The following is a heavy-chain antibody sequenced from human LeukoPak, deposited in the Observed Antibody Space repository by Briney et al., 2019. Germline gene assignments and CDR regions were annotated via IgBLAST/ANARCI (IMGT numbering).Heavy chain of an antibody. CDR1: GYSFSSGYY. Sequence: KASETLSLTCAVSGYSFSSGYYWGWIRQPPGKGLEWIGSIYHSGSTYYNPSLKSRVTISVDTSKNQFSLKLSSVTAADTAVYYCARYGCSSTSCFYYYYYYMDVWGKGTTVTVSS. J-gene: IGHJ6*03. V-gene: IGHV4-38-2*01. CDR2: IYHSGST. D-gene: IGHD2-2*01. CDR3: ARYGCSSTSCFYYYYYYMDV.